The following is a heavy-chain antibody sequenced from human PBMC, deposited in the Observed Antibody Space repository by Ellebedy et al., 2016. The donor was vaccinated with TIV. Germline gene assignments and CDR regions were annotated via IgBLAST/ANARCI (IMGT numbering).Heavy chain of an antibody. V-gene: IGHV3-21*01. D-gene: IGHD4-11*01. CDR3: ARDSAEGTIVPGPGFDS. CDR1: GFTFNTFG. J-gene: IGHJ5*01. Sequence: GESLKISCAASGFTFNTFGMSWVRQAPGKGLEWVASISSNLLYIYHADSLKGRFTISRDNAKNSLYLETNTLRVDDTAMYYCARDSAEGTIVPGPGFDSWGQGTLVSVSS. CDR2: ISSNLLYI.